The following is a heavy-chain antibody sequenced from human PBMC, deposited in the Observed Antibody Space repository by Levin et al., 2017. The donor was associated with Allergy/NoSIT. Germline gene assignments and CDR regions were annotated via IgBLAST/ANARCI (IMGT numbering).Heavy chain of an antibody. D-gene: IGHD2-2*01. J-gene: IGHJ6*02. CDR1: GFTFSSYG. Sequence: GESLKISCAASGFTFSSYGMHWVRQAPGKGLEWVAVIWYDGSNKYYADSVKGRFTISRDNSKNTLYLQMNSLRAEDTAVYYCARGYCSSTSCLFGYYGMDVWGQGTTVTVSS. V-gene: IGHV3-33*01. CDR2: IWYDGSNK. CDR3: ARGYCSSTSCLFGYYGMDV.